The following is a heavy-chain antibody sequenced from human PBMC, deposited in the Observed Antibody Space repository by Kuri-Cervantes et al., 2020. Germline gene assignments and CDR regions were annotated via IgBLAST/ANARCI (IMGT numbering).Heavy chain of an antibody. V-gene: IGHV3-13*01. CDR3: AKDTYSGYDWVFDY. CDR1: GFTFDDYA. Sequence: GGSLKTSCAASGFTFDDYAMHWVRQAPGKGLEWVSAIGTAGDTYYPGPVKGRFTISREHAKNSLYLQLNSLRAEDTALYYCAKDTYSGYDWVFDYWGQGTLVTVSS. D-gene: IGHD5-12*01. J-gene: IGHJ4*02. CDR2: IGTAGDT.